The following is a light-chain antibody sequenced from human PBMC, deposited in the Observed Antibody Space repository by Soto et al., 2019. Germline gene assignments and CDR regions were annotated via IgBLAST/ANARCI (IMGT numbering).Light chain of an antibody. CDR2: MAS. CDR1: QSISTW. Sequence: DIQMTQSPSTLSTSIGDRVTITCRASQSISTWLAWYQQKPGKAPKLLIYMASSLQSGVPSRFSGSGSGTEFTLTISSLQPDYFATYYCQQYSSYSWTFGQGTMVDIK. V-gene: IGKV1-5*03. J-gene: IGKJ1*01. CDR3: QQYSSYSWT.